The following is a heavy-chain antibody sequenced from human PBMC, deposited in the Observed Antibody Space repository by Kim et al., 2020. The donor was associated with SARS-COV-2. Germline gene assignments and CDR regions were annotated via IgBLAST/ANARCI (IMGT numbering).Heavy chain of an antibody. V-gene: IGHV3-9*01. CDR3: AKASPAPYSSGGSYFDY. Sequence: VKGRFTISRDNAKNSLYLQMNSLRAEDTALYYCAKASPAPYSSGGSYFDYWGQGTLVTVSS. J-gene: IGHJ4*02. D-gene: IGHD6-19*01.